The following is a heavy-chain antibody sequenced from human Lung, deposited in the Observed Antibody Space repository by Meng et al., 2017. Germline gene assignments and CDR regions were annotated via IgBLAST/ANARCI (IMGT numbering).Heavy chain of an antibody. CDR2: LGAHDGDT. V-gene: IGHV1-18*01. CDR1: DYTFTGYG. Sequence: QVQLVQSGDEVKKPGASVKVSCKASDYTFTGYGVSWVRQAPGQGLEWMAWLGAHDGDTSHAPKFQGRVTVSADRPTATAYMELRSLRSDDTAVYYCARGTPGRSYSDYWGQGTLVTVSS. J-gene: IGHJ4*02. CDR3: ARGTPGRSYSDY. D-gene: IGHD3-10*01.